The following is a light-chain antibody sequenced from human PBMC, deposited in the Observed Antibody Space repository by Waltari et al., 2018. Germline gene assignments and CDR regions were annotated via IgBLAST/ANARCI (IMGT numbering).Light chain of an antibody. J-gene: IGKJ1*01. Sequence: DIQMTQSPSTLSAYVGDSITITCRASQSISSWLAWYQQKPGKAPKLLIYKASSLESGVPSMFSGSGSGTEFTLTISSLQPDDFATYYCQQYNSYSPWTFGQGTKVEIK. CDR3: QQYNSYSPWT. CDR1: QSISSW. CDR2: KAS. V-gene: IGKV1-5*03.